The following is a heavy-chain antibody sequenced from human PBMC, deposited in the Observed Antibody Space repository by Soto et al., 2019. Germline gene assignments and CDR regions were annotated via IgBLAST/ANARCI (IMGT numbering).Heavy chain of an antibody. CDR2: IIPIFGTA. D-gene: IGHD2-21*02. CDR1: GGTFSSYA. J-gene: IGHJ4*02. CDR3: SRGAYCGGDCYSAGY. V-gene: IGHV1-69*01. Sequence: QVQLVQSGAEVKKPGSSVKVSCKASGGTFSSYAISWVRQAPGQGLEWMGGIIPIFGTANYAQKLQGRVTITADESTSTAYMELSSLRSEDTAGYYCSRGAYCGGDCYSAGYWGQGTLVTVSS.